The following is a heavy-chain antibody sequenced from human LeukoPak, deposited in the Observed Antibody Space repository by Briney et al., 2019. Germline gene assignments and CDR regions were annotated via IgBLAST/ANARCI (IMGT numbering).Heavy chain of an antibody. CDR2: INPNSGGT. Sequence: ASVKVSCKASGYTFTGYYMHWVRQAPGQGLEWMGWINPNSGGTNYALKFQGRVTMTRDTSISTAYMELSRLRSDDTAVYYCAREQEPTYYYDSSGYPPDYWGQGTLVTVSS. J-gene: IGHJ4*02. V-gene: IGHV1-2*02. CDR3: AREQEPTYYYDSSGYPPDY. D-gene: IGHD3-22*01. CDR1: GYTFTGYY.